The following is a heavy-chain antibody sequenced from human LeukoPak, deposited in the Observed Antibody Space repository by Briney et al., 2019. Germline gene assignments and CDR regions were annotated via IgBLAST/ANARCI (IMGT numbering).Heavy chain of an antibody. J-gene: IGHJ6*02. V-gene: IGHV4-39*01. D-gene: IGHD6-13*01. CDR1: GGSISSSSYY. CDR2: IYYSGST. Sequence: SETLSLTCTVSGGSISSSSYYWGWIRQPPGKGLEWIGSIYYSGSTYYNPSLKSRVTISVDTSKNQFSLKLSSVTAADTAVYYCATGEYSSSWYGTHYYYGMDVWGQGTTVTVSS. CDR3: ATGEYSSSWYGTHYYYGMDV.